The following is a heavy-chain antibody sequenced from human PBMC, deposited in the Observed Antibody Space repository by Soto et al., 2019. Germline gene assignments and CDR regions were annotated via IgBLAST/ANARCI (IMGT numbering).Heavy chain of an antibody. Sequence: GGSLRLSCAASGFTFSSYGMHWVRQAPGKGLEWVAVIWYDGSNKYYADSVKGRFTISRDNSKNTLYLQMNSLRAEDTAVYYCARGILAVPYGGNSGPFDYWGQGTLVTVSS. J-gene: IGHJ4*02. D-gene: IGHD4-17*01. CDR1: GFTFSSYG. CDR2: IWYDGSNK. V-gene: IGHV3-33*01. CDR3: ARGILAVPYGGNSGPFDY.